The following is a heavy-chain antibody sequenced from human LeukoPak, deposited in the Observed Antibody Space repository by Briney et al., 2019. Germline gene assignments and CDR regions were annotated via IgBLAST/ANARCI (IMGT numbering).Heavy chain of an antibody. D-gene: IGHD3-3*01. Sequence: GGSLRLFCAASGFTFSGYSMSWVRQAPGKGLEWVANMKQDGSEQYYVDSVKGRFTISRDNAKNSMYLQMNSLRAEDTAVYYCARDVAIFGVVIQYYFDYWGQGTLVTVSS. J-gene: IGHJ4*02. CDR3: ARDVAIFGVVIQYYFDY. CDR1: GFTFSGYS. V-gene: IGHV3-7*01. CDR2: MKQDGSEQ.